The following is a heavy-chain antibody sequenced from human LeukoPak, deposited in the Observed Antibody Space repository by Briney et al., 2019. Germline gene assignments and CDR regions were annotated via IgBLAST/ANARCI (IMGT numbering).Heavy chain of an antibody. CDR2: ISGSGGST. D-gene: IGHD6-6*01. V-gene: IGHV3-23*01. J-gene: IGHJ4*02. CDR3: AKAGVISIAARPFDY. CDR1: GFTFSSYA. Sequence: GGSLRLSCAASGFTFSSYAMSWVRQAPGKGLEWVSAISGSGGSTYYADSVKGRFTISRDNSKNTLYLQMNSLRAEDTAVYYCAKAGVISIAARPFDYWGQGTLVTVSS.